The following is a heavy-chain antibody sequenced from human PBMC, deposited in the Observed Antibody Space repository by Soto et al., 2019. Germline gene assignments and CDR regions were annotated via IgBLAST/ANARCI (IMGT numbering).Heavy chain of an antibody. D-gene: IGHD2-15*01. V-gene: IGHV4-39*01. CDR2: MFYSGAT. CDR3: ARHKSGSDWLDP. CDR1: GGSISDISYC. Sequence: SETLSRTCTVSGGSISDISYCWGWIRQPPGKGLQWIGCMFYSGATYYNPSLKNRVTLSVDTSNNEFSLKLVSVTAPDTAVYYCARHKSGSDWLDPWVQGTLVTVSS. J-gene: IGHJ5*02.